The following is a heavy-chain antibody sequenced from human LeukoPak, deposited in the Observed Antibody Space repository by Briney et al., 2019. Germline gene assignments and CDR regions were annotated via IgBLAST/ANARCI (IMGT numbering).Heavy chain of an antibody. CDR3: ARVGDTSSYYYFLDF. J-gene: IGHJ4*02. V-gene: IGHV4-4*08. D-gene: IGHD3-22*01. CDR2: IFSRGNT. Sequence: PSETLSLTCAVSGGSMHNYYWSWLRQPPGKGLEWIGYIFSRGNTNYNPSLQSRVTISVDTSKSQFALKLRSVTAADTAVYYCARVGDTSSYYYFLDFWGQGTLVTVSS. CDR1: GGSMHNYY.